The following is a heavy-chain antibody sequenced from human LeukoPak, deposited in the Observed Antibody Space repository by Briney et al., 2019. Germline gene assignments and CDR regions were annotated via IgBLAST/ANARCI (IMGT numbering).Heavy chain of an antibody. CDR2: IYYSGSA. Sequence: SEALSLTCTVSGGSISGYYWSWIRRPPGKGLEWIGHIYYSGSADYNASLKSRATMFVDTSKNEFSLTLRSVTAADTAVYYCARVGDSSGYSVLDSWGQGTLVTVSS. CDR1: GGSISGYY. V-gene: IGHV4-59*01. J-gene: IGHJ4*02. CDR3: ARVGDSSGYSVLDS. D-gene: IGHD3-22*01.